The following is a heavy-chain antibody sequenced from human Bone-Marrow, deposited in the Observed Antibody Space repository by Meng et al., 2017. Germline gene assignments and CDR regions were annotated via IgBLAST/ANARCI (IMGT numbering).Heavy chain of an antibody. CDR3: ARGIGTEYIAVAGRDWFDP. CDR1: GGTFSSYA. CDR2: IIPIFGTA. Sequence: QVQLVQSGAEVKKPGSSVKVSCKASGGTFSSYAISWVRQAPGQGLEWMGGIIPIFGTANYAQKFQGRVTITADKSTSTAYMELSSLRSEDTAVYYCARGIGTEYIAVAGRDWFDPWGQGTLVTVSS. V-gene: IGHV1-69*14. D-gene: IGHD6-19*01. J-gene: IGHJ5*02.